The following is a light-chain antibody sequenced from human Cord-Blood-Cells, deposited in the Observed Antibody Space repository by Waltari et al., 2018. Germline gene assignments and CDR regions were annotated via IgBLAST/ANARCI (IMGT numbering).Light chain of an antibody. CDR1: QSDSSN. CDR2: GAS. Sequence: EIVMKHSPATLSASPGERANLSCRASQSDSSNLAWYQQKPGQAPRRLIYGASTRATGITARFSGSGSGTEFTRTSRSLQSDDFAVYDCQQDNNWPPWSFGQGTKVEIK. CDR3: QQDNNWPPWS. J-gene: IGKJ1*01. V-gene: IGKV3-15*01.